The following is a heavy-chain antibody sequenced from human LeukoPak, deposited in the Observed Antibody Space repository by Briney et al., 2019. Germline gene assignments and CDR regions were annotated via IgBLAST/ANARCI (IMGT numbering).Heavy chain of an antibody. CDR1: GFTVSRHY. Sequence: KPGGSLRLSCAASGFTVSRHYMNWVRQAPGKGLEWVSSISSSSSYIYYADSVKGRFTISRDNAKSSLYLQMNSLRAEDTAVYYCAREIGDTYYYYYGMDVWGQGTTVTVSS. D-gene: IGHD2-21*01. J-gene: IGHJ6*02. CDR3: AREIGDTYYYYYGMDV. CDR2: ISSSSSYI. V-gene: IGHV3-21*01.